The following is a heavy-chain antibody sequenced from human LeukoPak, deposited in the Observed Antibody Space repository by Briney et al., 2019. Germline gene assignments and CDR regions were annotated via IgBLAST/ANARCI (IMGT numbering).Heavy chain of an antibody. V-gene: IGHV1-2*02. CDR2: INPSSGGT. J-gene: IGHJ4*02. Sequence: ASVKVSCKSSGYTFTGYYMHWVRQAPGQGLEWMGWINPSSGGTNYAQKFQGRVTMTRDTSISTAYMELRSLRSDDTAVYYCARASRYCSSTSCYRTYFDYWGQGTLVTVSS. CDR1: GYTFTGYY. CDR3: ARASRYCSSTSCYRTYFDY. D-gene: IGHD2-2*01.